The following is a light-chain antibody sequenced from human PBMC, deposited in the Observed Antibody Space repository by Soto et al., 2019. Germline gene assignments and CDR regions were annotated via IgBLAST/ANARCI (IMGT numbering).Light chain of an antibody. CDR1: QSVSNSH. CDR3: QQSDSSQT. J-gene: IGKJ1*01. CDR2: AAS. V-gene: IGKV3-20*01. Sequence: EMVLTQSPGTLSLSPGERATLPCSASQSVSNSHFPWSQQAPGHAPRLLIYAASSRATGVPDMFSGSGSGTDFTLTISRLAPEDFALYYCQQSDSSQTFGQGTKVDIK.